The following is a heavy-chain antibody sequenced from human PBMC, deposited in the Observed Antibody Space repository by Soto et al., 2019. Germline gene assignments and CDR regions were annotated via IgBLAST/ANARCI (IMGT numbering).Heavy chain of an antibody. CDR2: FIPVYRTL. Sequence: SVKVSCKPSGGSFGKSAINWVRQTPGQGLEWLGGFIPVYRTLNYAQKFQGGVTITADESTGTAYMTLSSLASDDTAVYYCATGVSWIGYFTVDSWGQGTRVTVSS. CDR3: ATGVSWIGYFTVDS. V-gene: IGHV1-69*13. J-gene: IGHJ4*02. D-gene: IGHD3-3*01. CDR1: GGSFGKSA.